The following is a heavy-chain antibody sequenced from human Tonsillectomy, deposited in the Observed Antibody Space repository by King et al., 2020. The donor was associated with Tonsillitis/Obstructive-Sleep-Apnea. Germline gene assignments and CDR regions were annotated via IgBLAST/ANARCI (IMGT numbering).Heavy chain of an antibody. Sequence: LVQSGAEVKKPGASVKVSCKASGYTFNSYAIHWVRQAPGQRLEWMGWINAGNGNTRYSQKFQGRVTIIRDTSASTAYMELSSLRSEDTAVYYCARAPLYYDILTGHIDYWGQGTLVTVSS. CDR2: INAGNGNT. J-gene: IGHJ4*02. D-gene: IGHD3-9*01. CDR1: GYTFNSYA. CDR3: ARAPLYYDILTGHIDY. V-gene: IGHV1-3*01.